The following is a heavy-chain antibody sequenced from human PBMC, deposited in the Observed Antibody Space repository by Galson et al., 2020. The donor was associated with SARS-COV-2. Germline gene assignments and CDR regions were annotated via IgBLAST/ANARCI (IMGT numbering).Heavy chain of an antibody. CDR3: ATSLLLWFGDFDY. CDR1: GFTFSSYG. CDR2: ISYDGSNK. J-gene: IGHJ4*02. Sequence: PGGSLRLSCAASGFTFSSYGMHWVRQAPGKGLEWVAVISYDGSNKYYADSVKGRFTISRDNSKNTLYLQMNSLRAEDTAVYYCATSLLLWFGDFDYWGQGTLVTVSS. D-gene: IGHD3-10*01. V-gene: IGHV3-30*03.